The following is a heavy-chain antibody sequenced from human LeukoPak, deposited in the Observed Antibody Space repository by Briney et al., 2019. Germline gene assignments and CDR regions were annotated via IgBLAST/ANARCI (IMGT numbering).Heavy chain of an antibody. Sequence: ASVKVSCKASGYNFISYYMHWVRQAPGQGLEWMGMINPSGGSTSYAQKFQDRVTMTRDTSTSTVYMELSSLKSENTAVYYCAREDVVLVDAVRYYYYGMDVWGQGTTVTVSS. V-gene: IGHV1-46*01. D-gene: IGHD2-8*01. CDR1: GYNFISYY. J-gene: IGHJ6*02. CDR2: INPSGGST. CDR3: AREDVVLVDAVRYYYYGMDV.